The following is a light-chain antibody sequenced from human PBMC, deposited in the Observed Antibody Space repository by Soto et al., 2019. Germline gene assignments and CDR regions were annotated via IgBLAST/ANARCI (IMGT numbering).Light chain of an antibody. J-gene: IGLJ1*01. V-gene: IGLV2-14*01. Sequence: QSVLTQPASVSGSPGQSITISCTGTSSDIGGYNFVSWYQQYPGEVPKLMIYDVNARPSGVSNRFSGSKSGNTASLTISGLQADDEADYYCSSYTSSNTYVFGTGTKLTVL. CDR3: SSYTSSNTYV. CDR1: SSDIGGYNF. CDR2: DVN.